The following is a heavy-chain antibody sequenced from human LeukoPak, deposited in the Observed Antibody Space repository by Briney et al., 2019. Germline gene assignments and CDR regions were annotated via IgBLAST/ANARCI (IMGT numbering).Heavy chain of an antibody. CDR3: AKRGGGTMFAFDI. CDR1: GFIFSNYV. CDR2: ISDIGIGT. V-gene: IGHV3-23*01. D-gene: IGHD3-10*02. J-gene: IGHJ3*02. Sequence: GGSLRLSCAASGFIFSNYVTGWVRQAPGKGLELVSSISDIGIGTYYADSVKGRFTIFRDNSKNILYLQMNSLRAEDTAIYYCAKRGGGTMFAFDIWGQGTMVTVSS.